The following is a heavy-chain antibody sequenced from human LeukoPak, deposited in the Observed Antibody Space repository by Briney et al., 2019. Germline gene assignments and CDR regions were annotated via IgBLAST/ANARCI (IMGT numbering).Heavy chain of an antibody. V-gene: IGHV3-49*04. CDR2: ITKKSYGGTT. Sequence: PGGSLRLSCTASGFNFGDYAMSWVRQAPGKGLEWVGFITKKSYGGTTEYAASVKGRFTISRDDSKTIAYLQMNSLKTEDTAVYYCSRASKLQEFFDYWGQGTLVTVSS. CDR1: GFNFGDYA. D-gene: IGHD1-26*01. J-gene: IGHJ4*02. CDR3: SRASKLQEFFDY.